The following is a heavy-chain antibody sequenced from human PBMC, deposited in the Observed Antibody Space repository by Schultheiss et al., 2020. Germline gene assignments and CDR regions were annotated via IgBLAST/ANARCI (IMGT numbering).Heavy chain of an antibody. Sequence: GGSLRLSCAASGFSFSSYSMNWVRQAPGKGLEWVAVIWYDGSNKYYADSVKGRFTISRDNSKNTLYLHMNSLRAEDTAVYYCAGGNVEYFQHWGQGTLVTVSS. J-gene: IGHJ1*01. D-gene: IGHD3-16*01. CDR1: GFSFSSYS. V-gene: IGHV3-33*08. CDR3: AGGNVEYFQH. CDR2: IWYDGSNK.